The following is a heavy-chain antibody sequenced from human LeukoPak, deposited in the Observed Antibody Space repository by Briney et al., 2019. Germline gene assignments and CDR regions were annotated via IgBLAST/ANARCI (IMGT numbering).Heavy chain of an antibody. CDR2: ISYDGSNK. CDR3: ARDWAHSGLYYFDY. CDR1: GFTFSSYA. J-gene: IGHJ4*02. V-gene: IGHV3-30-3*01. D-gene: IGHD5-12*01. Sequence: GGSLRLSCAASGFTFSSYAMSWVRQAPGKGLEWVAVISYDGSNKYYADSVKGRFTISRDNSKNTLYLQMNSLRAEDTAVYYCARDWAHSGLYYFDYWGQGTLVTVSS.